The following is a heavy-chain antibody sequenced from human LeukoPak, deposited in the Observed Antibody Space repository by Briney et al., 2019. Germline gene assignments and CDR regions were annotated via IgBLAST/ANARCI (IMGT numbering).Heavy chain of an antibody. CDR3: AARPPIFGVVTEFDY. D-gene: IGHD3-3*01. CDR2: IIPIFGTA. Sequence: SVKVSCKASGGTFSSYAISWVRQAPGQGLEWMGGIIPIFGTANYAQKFQGRVTITADESTSTAYMELSSLRSEDTAVSYCAARPPIFGVVTEFDYWGQGTLVTVSS. CDR1: GGTFSSYA. J-gene: IGHJ4*02. V-gene: IGHV1-69*13.